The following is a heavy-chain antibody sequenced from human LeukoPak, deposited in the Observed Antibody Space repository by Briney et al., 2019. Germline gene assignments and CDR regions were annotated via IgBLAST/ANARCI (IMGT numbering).Heavy chain of an antibody. V-gene: IGHV4-34*01. D-gene: IGHD3-10*01. CDR3: ARVKGITMVRGLNWFDP. J-gene: IGHJ5*02. Sequence: SETLSLTCAVYGGSFSGYYWSWIRQPPGKGPEWIGEINRSGSTNYNPSLKSRVTISVDTSKNQFSLKLSSVTAADTAVYYCARVKGITMVRGLNWFDPWGQGTLVTVSS. CDR1: GGSFSGYY. CDR2: INRSGST.